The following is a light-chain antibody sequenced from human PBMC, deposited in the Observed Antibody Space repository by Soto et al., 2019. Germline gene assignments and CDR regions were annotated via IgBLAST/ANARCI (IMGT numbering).Light chain of an antibody. CDR1: QSINSW. CDR3: QQYNSYST. Sequence: DIQMTQSPSTLSASVGDRVTITCRASQSINSWLAWYQQKPGKAPKLLIYKASSLESGVPSRFSGSGYGTEFTLTISSLQPDDFATYYCQQYNSYSTFGQGTKVDI. V-gene: IGKV1-5*03. J-gene: IGKJ2*01. CDR2: KAS.